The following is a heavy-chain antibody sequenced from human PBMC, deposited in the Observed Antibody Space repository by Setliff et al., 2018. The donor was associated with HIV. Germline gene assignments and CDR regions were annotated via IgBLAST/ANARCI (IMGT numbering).Heavy chain of an antibody. CDR1: GFTFSSYS. Sequence: GALRLSCAASGFTFSSYSMNWVRQAPGKGLEWVSSISSSSSYIYYADSVKGRFTISRDNAKNSLYLQMNSLRAEDTAVYYCATDRGTYWGQGTLVTVSS. CDR2: ISSSSSYI. D-gene: IGHD1-7*01. J-gene: IGHJ4*02. V-gene: IGHV3-21*04. CDR3: ATDRGTY.